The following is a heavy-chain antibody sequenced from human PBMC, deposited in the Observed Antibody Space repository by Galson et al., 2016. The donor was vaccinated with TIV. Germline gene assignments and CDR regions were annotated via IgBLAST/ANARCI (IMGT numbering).Heavy chain of an antibody. CDR1: GYTFTRYW. V-gene: IGHV5-51*01. CDR2: IYQGGST. Sequence: QSGAEVKKPGESLEISCQASGYTFTRYWIGWVRQMPGKGLEWIGHIYQGGSTDYNPSLKGRVSISVDRSKNQFSLKLNSVTAADTAVYSCARGRLRFGELSTWVNYFDSWGQGILVTVSS. J-gene: IGHJ4*02. D-gene: IGHD3-10*01. CDR3: ARGRLRFGELSTWVNYFDS.